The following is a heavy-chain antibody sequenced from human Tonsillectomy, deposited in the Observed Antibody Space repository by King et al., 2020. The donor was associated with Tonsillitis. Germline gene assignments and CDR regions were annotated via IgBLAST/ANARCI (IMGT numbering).Heavy chain of an antibody. CDR3: AKSIYYDSSGYYYPIDY. CDR1: GFTFDDYA. D-gene: IGHD3-22*01. J-gene: IGHJ4*02. CDR2: ISWNSGSI. Sequence: VQLVESGGGLVQPGRSLRLSCAASGFTFDDYAMHWVRQVPGKGLEWVSGISWNSGSIDYADSVKGRFTISRDNAKNFLYLQMNRLRSEDTALYYCAKSIYYDSSGYYYPIDYWGQGTLVTVSS. V-gene: IGHV3-9*01.